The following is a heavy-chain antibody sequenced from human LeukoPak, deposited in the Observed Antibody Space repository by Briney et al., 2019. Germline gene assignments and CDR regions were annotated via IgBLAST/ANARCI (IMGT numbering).Heavy chain of an antibody. Sequence: GGSLRLSCSASGFTFGDYAVIWVRQAPGKGLDWVGFIRSKAYGGTTEYAASVSGRFTISRDDSKSIAYPQMNSLKIEDTAVYYCTRDFGDYKGDYWGQGTLVTVSS. D-gene: IGHD4-17*01. CDR2: IRSKAYGGTT. CDR3: TRDFGDYKGDY. CDR1: GFTFGDYA. V-gene: IGHV3-49*04. J-gene: IGHJ4*02.